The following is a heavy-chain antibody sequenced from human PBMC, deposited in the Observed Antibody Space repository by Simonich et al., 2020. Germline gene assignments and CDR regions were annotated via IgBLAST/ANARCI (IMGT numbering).Heavy chain of an antibody. CDR3: ARVGYSNYYYYGMDV. CDR1: GYSISSGYY. Sequence: QVQLQESGPGLVKPSETLSLTCAVSGYSISSGYYWGWIRQPPGKGLEWIGSIYHRGDTTHNPSRQSRVTISVDTSKNQFSLKLSSVTAADTAVYYCARVGYSNYYYYGMDVWGQGTTVTVSS. V-gene: IGHV4-38-2*01. J-gene: IGHJ6*02. D-gene: IGHD6-13*01. CDR2: IYHRGDT.